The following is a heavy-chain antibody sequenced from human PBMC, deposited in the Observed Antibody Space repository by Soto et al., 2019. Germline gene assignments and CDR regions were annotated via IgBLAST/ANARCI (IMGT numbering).Heavy chain of an antibody. Sequence: GASVKVSCKASGYSFASYAIIWVRQAPGQGLEWMGWIITYNGNTNYAQKLQGRLTMTTDTSTTTAYMELRSLRSDDTAVYYCARGSPYGIYFITRFDYWGQGTLVTVSS. CDR1: GYSFASYA. D-gene: IGHD1-26*01. CDR2: IITYNGNT. V-gene: IGHV1-18*01. CDR3: ARGSPYGIYFITRFDY. J-gene: IGHJ4*02.